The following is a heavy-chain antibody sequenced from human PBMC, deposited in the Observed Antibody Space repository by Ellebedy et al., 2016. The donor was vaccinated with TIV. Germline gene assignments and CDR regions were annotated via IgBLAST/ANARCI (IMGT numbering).Heavy chain of an antibody. V-gene: IGHV1-8*01. D-gene: IGHD3-3*01. J-gene: IGHJ3*02. CDR1: GYTFTSYD. CDR3: ARDSFGGDTIFGVVLDAFDI. Sequence: ASVKVSCXASGYTFTSYDINWVRQATGQGLEWMGWMNPNSGNTGYAQKFQGRVTMTRNTSISTAYMELSSLRSEDTAVYYCARDSFGGDTIFGVVLDAFDIWGQGTMVTVSS. CDR2: MNPNSGNT.